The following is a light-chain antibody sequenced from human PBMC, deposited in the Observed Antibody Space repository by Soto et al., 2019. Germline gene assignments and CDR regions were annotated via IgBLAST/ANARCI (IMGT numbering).Light chain of an antibody. J-gene: IGLJ1*01. CDR1: SSDVGAYNY. CDR2: EVT. Sequence: HSALTQPPSASGSLGQSVTISCTGTSSDVGAYNYVSWYQQHPGKAPKLMIYEVTRRPSGVPDRFSGSKSGNTASLNVSGLQAEDEADYYCCSYADNTDYVFGTGTKVTVL. CDR3: CSYADNTDYV. V-gene: IGLV2-8*01.